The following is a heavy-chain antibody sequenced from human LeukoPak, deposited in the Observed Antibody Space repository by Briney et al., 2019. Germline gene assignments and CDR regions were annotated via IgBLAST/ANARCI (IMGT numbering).Heavy chain of an antibody. J-gene: IGHJ4*02. V-gene: IGHV3-23*01. CDR3: ARTTSGSSLLRGLDY. CDR1: GFTFSSYA. CDR2: ISGSGGST. D-gene: IGHD1-26*01. Sequence: GGSLRLSCAASGFTFSSYAMSWVRQAPGKGLEWVSAISGSGGSTYYADSVKGRSTISRDNAKNSLYLQMNSLRAEDTAVYYCARTTSGSSLLRGLDYWGQGTLVTVSS.